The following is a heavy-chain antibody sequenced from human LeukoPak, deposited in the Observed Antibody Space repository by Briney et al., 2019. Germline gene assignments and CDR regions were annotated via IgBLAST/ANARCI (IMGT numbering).Heavy chain of an antibody. J-gene: IGHJ3*02. V-gene: IGHV3-23*01. D-gene: IGHD4-17*01. Sequence: GGPLRLSCAVSGFTFSSYAMSWVRQAPGKGLEWVSAISGSGGSTYYADSVKGRFTISRDNSKNTLYLQKNSLRAEDTAVYYCAKAGMTTVTTWAFDIWGQGKMVTVSS. CDR2: ISGSGGST. CDR1: GFTFSSYA. CDR3: AKAGMTTVTTWAFDI.